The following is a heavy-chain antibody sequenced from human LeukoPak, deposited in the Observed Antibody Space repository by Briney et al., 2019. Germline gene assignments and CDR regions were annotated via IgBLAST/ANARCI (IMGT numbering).Heavy chain of an antibody. CDR3: AGGPQYTGSHGF. CDR2: LRSGRNTI. V-gene: IGHV3-48*03. Sequence: GGSLRLSCVGSGFTFRTHEMAWVREAPGVGLEWLSYLRSGRNTIRYADSVKGRFTISRDDAKASVYLQMNNLRDEDTAVHYCAGGPQYTGSHGFWGQGTLVTVSS. CDR1: GFTFRTHE. D-gene: IGHD1-26*01. J-gene: IGHJ4*02.